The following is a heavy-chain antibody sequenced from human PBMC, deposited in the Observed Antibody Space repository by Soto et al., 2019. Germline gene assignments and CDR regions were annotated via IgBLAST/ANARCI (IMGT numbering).Heavy chain of an antibody. CDR1: GFSFNNYA. V-gene: IGHV3-23*01. CDR3: TWNVWFDP. CDR2: ISASGAST. J-gene: IGHJ5*02. Sequence: HPGGSLRLSCAASGFSFNNYAMSWVRQAPGRGLQWVSDISASGASTYYADSLKGRFTISRDNSKNTLYLQMSSVTAEDTAVYYYTWNVWFDPWGQGTLVTVSS. D-gene: IGHD1-20*01.